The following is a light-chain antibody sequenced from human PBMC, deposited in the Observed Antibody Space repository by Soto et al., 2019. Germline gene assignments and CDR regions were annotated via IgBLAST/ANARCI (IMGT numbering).Light chain of an antibody. CDR2: EVS. J-gene: IGKJ2*01. V-gene: IGKV2D-29*01. Sequence: DVVMTQTPLSLFVTPGQPASISCKSSQSLLRSDGKTYLYWYLQKPGQPPQALIYEVSNRFSGVPERFSGIVSGTDFTMKISRVEAEDVGVYDCMQSTQVPYTFGQGTKLEIK. CDR1: QSLLRSDGKTY. CDR3: MQSTQVPYT.